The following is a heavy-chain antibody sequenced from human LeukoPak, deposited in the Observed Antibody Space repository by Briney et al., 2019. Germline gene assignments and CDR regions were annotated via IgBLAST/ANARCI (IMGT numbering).Heavy chain of an antibody. V-gene: IGHV3-9*01. Sequence: LPGGSLRLSCAASGFTFDEYAMHWVRQAPGKGLEWVSTISWNSGSLGYADSVKGRFTISRDNAKNSLYLQMNSLRAEDTALYYCAKAVTYYDFWSGFYPWGQGTLVTVSS. CDR2: ISWNSGSL. CDR1: GFTFDEYA. J-gene: IGHJ5*02. CDR3: AKAVTYYDFWSGFYP. D-gene: IGHD3-3*01.